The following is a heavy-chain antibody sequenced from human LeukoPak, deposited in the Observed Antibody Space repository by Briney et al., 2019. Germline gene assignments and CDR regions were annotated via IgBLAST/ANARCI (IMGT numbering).Heavy chain of an antibody. V-gene: IGHV3-30-3*01. CDR2: ISYDGSNK. J-gene: IGHJ4*02. D-gene: IGHD4-17*01. CDR1: GFTFSSYA. CDR3: AGGDYVNY. Sequence: GRSLRLSCAASGFTFSSYAMHWVRQAPGKGLEWVAVISYDGSNKYYADSVKGRFTISRDNSKNTLYLQMNSLRAEDTAVYYCAGGDYVNYWGQGTLVTVFS.